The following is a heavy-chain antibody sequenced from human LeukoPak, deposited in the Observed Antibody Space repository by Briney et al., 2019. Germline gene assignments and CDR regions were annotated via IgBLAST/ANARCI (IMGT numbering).Heavy chain of an antibody. Sequence: GGSLRLSCAAPGFTLSSYWMHWVRQAPGKGLVWVSRINTDGSSTSYADSVKGRFTISRDNPKNTLYLEMNSLRAEDTAVYYCARDFSAEAVDIWGQGTMVTVSS. CDR3: ARDFSAEAVDI. D-gene: IGHD2/OR15-2a*01. CDR1: GFTLSSYW. V-gene: IGHV3-74*01. CDR2: INTDGSST. J-gene: IGHJ3*02.